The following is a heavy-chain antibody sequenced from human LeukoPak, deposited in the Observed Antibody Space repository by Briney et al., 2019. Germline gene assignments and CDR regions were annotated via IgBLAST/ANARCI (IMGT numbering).Heavy chain of an antibody. V-gene: IGHV3-23*01. D-gene: IGHD4-17*01. CDR2: ISGSGGST. J-gene: IGHJ4*02. CDR1: GSTFSSYA. Sequence: PGGSLRLSCAASGSTFSSYAMSWVRQAPGKGLEWVSAISGSGGSTYYADSVKGRFTISRDNSKNTLYLQMNSLRAEDTAVYYCAKGFHYYGDTGYNYWGQGTLVTVSS. CDR3: AKGFHYYGDTGYNY.